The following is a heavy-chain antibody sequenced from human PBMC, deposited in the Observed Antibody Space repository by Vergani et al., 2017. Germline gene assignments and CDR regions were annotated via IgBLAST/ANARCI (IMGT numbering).Heavy chain of an antibody. CDR1: GGSLSSSSYY. CDR2: IHTNGVI. J-gene: IGHJ4*02. Sequence: QLQLPESGPGLVKPSETLSLTCTVSGGSLSSSSYYWGWIRQPPGKGLEWIGRIHTNGVIHYNPSLNSRATISVDTSRNQISLKLSSVTAADTAVYYCARSYSSSSHIDYWGQGTLVTVSS. D-gene: IGHD6-13*01. CDR3: ARSYSSSSHIDY. V-gene: IGHV4-39*07.